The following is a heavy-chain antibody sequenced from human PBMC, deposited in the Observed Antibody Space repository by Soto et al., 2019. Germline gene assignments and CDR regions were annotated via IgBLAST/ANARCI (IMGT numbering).Heavy chain of an antibody. CDR3: AKVRARIAGGDWFFDL. Sequence: QVQLVESGGGVVQPGRSLRLSCAASGFNFRKYGMHWVRQAPGKGLEWVAIISYDGSNKFYADSVEGRFTISRDNSKNTLFLQINSLRAEDTAVYYCAKVRARIAGGDWFFDLWGRGTLVTVSS. D-gene: IGHD6-13*01. CDR2: ISYDGSNK. J-gene: IGHJ2*01. V-gene: IGHV3-30*18. CDR1: GFNFRKYG.